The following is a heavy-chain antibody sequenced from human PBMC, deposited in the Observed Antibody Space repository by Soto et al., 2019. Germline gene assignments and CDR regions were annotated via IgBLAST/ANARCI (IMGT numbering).Heavy chain of an antibody. J-gene: IGHJ6*02. D-gene: IGHD1-1*01. Sequence: LRLSCAASGXTFSSYGMHWVRQAPGKGLEWVAVISYDGSNKYYADSVKGRFTISRDNSKNTLYLQMNSLRAEDTAVYYCAKDTTYYYYGMDVWGQGTTVTVSS. V-gene: IGHV3-30*18. CDR2: ISYDGSNK. CDR1: GXTFSSYG. CDR3: AKDTTYYYYGMDV.